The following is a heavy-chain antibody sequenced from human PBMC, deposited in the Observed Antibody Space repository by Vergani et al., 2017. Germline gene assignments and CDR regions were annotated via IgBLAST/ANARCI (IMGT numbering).Heavy chain of an antibody. CDR3: ARAPYYYDSSGYYYFDY. Sequence: QLQLQESGPGLVKPSETLSLTCTVSGGSISSSSYYWGWIRQPPGTGLEWIGSIYYSGSTYYNPSLKSRVTISVDTSKNQFSLKLSSVTAADTAVYYCARAPYYYDSSGYYYFDYWGQGTLVTVSS. D-gene: IGHD3-22*01. CDR1: GGSISSSSYY. J-gene: IGHJ4*02. CDR2: IYYSGST. V-gene: IGHV4-39*07.